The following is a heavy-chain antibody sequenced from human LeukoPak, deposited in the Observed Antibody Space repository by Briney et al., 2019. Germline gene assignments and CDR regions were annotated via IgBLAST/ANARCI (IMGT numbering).Heavy chain of an antibody. D-gene: IGHD6-13*01. CDR1: GYSFTDYY. Sequence: GASVKVSCKTSGYSFTDYYMHWVRRAPGQGLEWMGWISPTSGGTNYPQKFQGRVTITRDTSVSTVYMELSRLTSDDTAVYYCARDDAADWGQGTLVTVSS. CDR3: ARDDAAD. V-gene: IGHV1-2*02. J-gene: IGHJ4*02. CDR2: ISPTSGGT.